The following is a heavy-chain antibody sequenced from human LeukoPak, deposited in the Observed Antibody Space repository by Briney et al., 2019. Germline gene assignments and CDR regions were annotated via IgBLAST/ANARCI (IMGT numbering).Heavy chain of an antibody. CDR1: GASISSYY. J-gene: IGHJ3*02. V-gene: IGHV4-4*07. D-gene: IGHD1-1*01. Sequence: SETLSLTCNVSGASISSYYWSWIRQPAGKGLEWIGRIYTSANTNYSPSFKSRATISIDRPKNQFSLNLPSVTAADTAVYYCARDRIWNDAGHDPFDIWGQGTMVTVSS. CDR2: IYTSANT. CDR3: ARDRIWNDAGHDPFDI.